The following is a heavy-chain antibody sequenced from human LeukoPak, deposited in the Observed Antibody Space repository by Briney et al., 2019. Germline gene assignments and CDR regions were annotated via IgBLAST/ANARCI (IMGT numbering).Heavy chain of an antibody. CDR2: INSDGSST. CDR3: VRNSEEYVRGSYRYADAFDI. J-gene: IGHJ3*02. V-gene: IGHV3-74*01. D-gene: IGHD3-16*02. CDR1: GFTLRSHW. Sequence: GGSLRLSCVASGFTLRSHWMHWVRQAPGRGVMWVSRINSDGSSTDYADSVKGRFSISRDNAKNTLFLQMSSLRGEDTAVYYCVRNSEEYVRGSYRYADAFDIWGQGTMVTVTS.